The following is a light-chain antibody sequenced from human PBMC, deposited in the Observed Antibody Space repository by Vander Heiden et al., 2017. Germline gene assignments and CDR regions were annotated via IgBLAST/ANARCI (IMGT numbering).Light chain of an antibody. J-gene: IGKJ4*01. Sequence: DLQMTQSPSSLSASVGDRVTITCQASQDISNYLNWYQQKPGKAPKLLIYDASNLETGVPSRFSGSGSGTDFTFTISSLQPEDIATYYCQQYDNIPLTFGEGTKVEIK. V-gene: IGKV1-33*01. CDR1: QDISNY. CDR3: QQYDNIPLT. CDR2: DAS.